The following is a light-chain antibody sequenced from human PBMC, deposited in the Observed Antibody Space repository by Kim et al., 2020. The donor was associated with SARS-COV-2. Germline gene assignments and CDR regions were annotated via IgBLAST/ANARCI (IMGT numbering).Light chain of an antibody. V-gene: IGLV3-10*01. Sequence: PGQPARFTFSRDALPNKYAYCYQQKSGQVPVMFIFEDTKRPSGIPERFSGSSAGTVATLTISGAQVGDEGDYYCFSTDTSTNHGVFGGGTQLTVL. J-gene: IGLJ3*02. CDR2: EDT. CDR1: ALPNKY. CDR3: FSTDTSTNHGV.